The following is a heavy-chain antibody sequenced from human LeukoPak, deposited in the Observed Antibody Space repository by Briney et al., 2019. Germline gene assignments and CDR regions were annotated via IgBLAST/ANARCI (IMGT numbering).Heavy chain of an antibody. D-gene: IGHD1-26*01. CDR1: GGSFSSYY. CDR3: ARGDVGATLDLYYFDMDV. CDR2: INHSGST. J-gene: IGHJ6*02. V-gene: IGHV4-34*01. Sequence: PSETLSLTCAVYGGSFSSYYWSWIRQPPGKGLEWIGEINHSGSTNYNPSLKSRVTISVDTSKNQFSLKLSSVTAADTAVYYCARGDVGATLDLYYFDMDVWGRGTTVTVSS.